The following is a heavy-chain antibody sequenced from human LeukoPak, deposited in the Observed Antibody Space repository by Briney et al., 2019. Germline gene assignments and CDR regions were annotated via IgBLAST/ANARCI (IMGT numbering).Heavy chain of an antibody. D-gene: IGHD6-19*01. CDR2: VKQDGSEK. Sequence: GGSLRLSCAASGFTFSAYWMSWLRQAPGKGLEWVANVKQDGSEKYYVDSVKGRFTISRDNSKNTLYLQMNSLRAEDTAVYYCARDGSSGWYWVDYWGQGTLVTVSS. V-gene: IGHV3-7*01. J-gene: IGHJ4*02. CDR1: GFTFSAYW. CDR3: ARDGSSGWYWVDY.